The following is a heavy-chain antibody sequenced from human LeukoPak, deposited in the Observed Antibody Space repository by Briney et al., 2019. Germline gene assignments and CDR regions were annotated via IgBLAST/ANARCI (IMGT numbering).Heavy chain of an antibody. Sequence: SETLSLTCAVYGGSFSGYYWSWIRQPPGKGLEWIGEINHSGSTNYNPSLKSRVTISVDTSKNQFSLKLSSVTAADTAVYYCARGGLGPYYYYYYYMDVWGKGTTVTVSS. V-gene: IGHV4-34*01. J-gene: IGHJ6*03. CDR1: GGSFSGYY. D-gene: IGHD3/OR15-3a*01. CDR2: INHSGST. CDR3: ARGGLGPYYYYYYYMDV.